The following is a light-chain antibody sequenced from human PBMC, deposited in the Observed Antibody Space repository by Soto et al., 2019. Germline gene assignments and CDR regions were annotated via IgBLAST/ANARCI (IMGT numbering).Light chain of an antibody. CDR1: QSVSNSF. CDR2: DAS. Sequence: SQSVSNSFLVWYQQKPGQAPRLLIYDASNRATGIPARFSGSGSGTDFTLTISSLEPEDFAVYYCQQRSNWPPITFGQGTRLEI. CDR3: QQRSNWPPIT. J-gene: IGKJ5*01. V-gene: IGKV3-11*01.